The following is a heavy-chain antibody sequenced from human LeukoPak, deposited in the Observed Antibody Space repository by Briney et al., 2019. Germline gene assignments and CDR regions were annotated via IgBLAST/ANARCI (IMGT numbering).Heavy chain of an antibody. D-gene: IGHD6-19*01. Sequence: ASVKVSCKASGYTFTSYGISWVRQAPGQGLEWMGWISAYNGNTNYAQKLQGRVTMTTDTSTSTAYMELRSLRSDDTAVYYCIQSIQVPAIPAFDIRGQGTMVSVSS. CDR3: IQSIQVPAIPAFDI. CDR2: ISAYNGNT. CDR1: GYTFTSYG. J-gene: IGHJ3*02. V-gene: IGHV1-18*01.